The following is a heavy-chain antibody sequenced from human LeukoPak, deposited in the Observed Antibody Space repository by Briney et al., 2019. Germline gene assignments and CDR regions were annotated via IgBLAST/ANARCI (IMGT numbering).Heavy chain of an antibody. CDR3: AKGRDTSPYWYFDL. J-gene: IGHJ2*01. Sequence: PGRSLRLSCAASGFTLSSYAMNWVRQAPGKGLEWVSRISAVGSNTYYADSVKGRFTISRDTSKNTLYLQMNSLRAEDTAVYYCAKGRDTSPYWYFDLWGQGTLVTVSS. CDR2: ISAVGSNT. D-gene: IGHD2-2*01. V-gene: IGHV3-23*01. CDR1: GFTLSSYA.